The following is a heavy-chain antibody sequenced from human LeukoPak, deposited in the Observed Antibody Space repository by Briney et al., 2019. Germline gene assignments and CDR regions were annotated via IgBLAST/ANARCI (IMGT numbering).Heavy chain of an antibody. CDR1: GGTFSSYA. Sequence: ASVKVSCKASGGTFSSYAISWVRRAPGQGLEWMGRIIPILGIANYAQEFQGRVTITADKSTSTAYMELSSLRSEDTAVYYCARDPERWPTTELSDYWGQGTLVTVSS. CDR3: ARDPERWPTTELSDY. V-gene: IGHV1-69*04. CDR2: IIPILGIA. D-gene: IGHD1-1*01. J-gene: IGHJ4*02.